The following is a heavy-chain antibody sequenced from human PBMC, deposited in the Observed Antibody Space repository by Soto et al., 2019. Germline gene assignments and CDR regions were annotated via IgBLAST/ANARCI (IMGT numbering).Heavy chain of an antibody. CDR3: AKDRTPYKYSSSWYFDY. D-gene: IGHD6-13*01. CDR1: GFTFSSYG. CDR2: ISYDGSNK. J-gene: IGHJ4*02. V-gene: IGHV3-30*18. Sequence: GGSLRLSCAASGFTFSSYGMHWVRQAPGKGLEWVAVISYDGSNKYYADSVKGRFTISRDNSKNTLYLQMNSLRAEDTAVYYCAKDRTPYKYSSSWYFDYWGQGTLVTVSS.